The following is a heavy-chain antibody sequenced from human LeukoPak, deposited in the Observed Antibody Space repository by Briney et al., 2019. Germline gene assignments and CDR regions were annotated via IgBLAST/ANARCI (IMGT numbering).Heavy chain of an antibody. CDR3: ARHPSSSRYPLWFDP. CDR2: IYYSGST. D-gene: IGHD6-13*01. CDR1: GGSISSSSYY. V-gene: IGHV4-39*01. J-gene: IGHJ5*02. Sequence: SETLSLTCTVSGGSISSSSYYWGWIRQPPGKGLEWIGSIYYSGSTYYNPSLKSRVTISVDTSKNQFSLKLSSVTAADTAVYYCARHPSSSRYPLWFDPWGQGTLVTVSS.